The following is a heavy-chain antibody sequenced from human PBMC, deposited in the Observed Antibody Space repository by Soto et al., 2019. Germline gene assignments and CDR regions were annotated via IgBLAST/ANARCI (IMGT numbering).Heavy chain of an antibody. V-gene: IGHV3-33*01. D-gene: IGHD2-15*01. CDR1: GFTFSSYG. Sequence: GSLRLSCAASGFTFSSYGMHWVRQAPGKGLEWVAVIWYDGSNKYYADSVKGRFTISRDNSKNTLYLQMNSLRAEDTAVYYCARGDYCSGGSCYSYYYYYGMDVWGQGTTVTVSS. CDR2: IWYDGSNK. CDR3: ARGDYCSGGSCYSYYYYYGMDV. J-gene: IGHJ6*02.